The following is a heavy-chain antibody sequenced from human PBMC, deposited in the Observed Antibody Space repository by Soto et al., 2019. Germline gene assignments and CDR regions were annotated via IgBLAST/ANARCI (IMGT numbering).Heavy chain of an antibody. CDR1: GGSFTSNNC. J-gene: IGHJ4*02. Sequence: QVQLQESGPGLVKPSGTLSLTCAVSGGSFTSNNCWTWVRQPPGQGLEWIGEIYRTGSTNYNPFLKSRVSISVDKAENQFSLKLTSLTAADTAVYYCASRDPGTSVDYWGQGTKVTVSS. V-gene: IGHV4-4*02. CDR3: ASRDPGTSVDY. D-gene: IGHD1-7*01. CDR2: IYRTGST.